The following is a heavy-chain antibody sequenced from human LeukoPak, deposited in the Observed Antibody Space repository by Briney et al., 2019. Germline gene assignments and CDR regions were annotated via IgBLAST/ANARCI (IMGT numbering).Heavy chain of an antibody. J-gene: IGHJ6*02. Sequence: PSQTLSLTCTASGGTISSGSYYWSWIRQPAGKGLEWIGRIYTSGSTNYNPSLNSRATISVDTTKNQFSLKLSSVTAADTAVYYCARVRIAVAGNYYYYYGMDVWGQGTTVTVSS. CDR1: GGTISSGSYY. V-gene: IGHV4-61*02. CDR2: IYTSGST. D-gene: IGHD6-19*01. CDR3: ARVRIAVAGNYYYYYGMDV.